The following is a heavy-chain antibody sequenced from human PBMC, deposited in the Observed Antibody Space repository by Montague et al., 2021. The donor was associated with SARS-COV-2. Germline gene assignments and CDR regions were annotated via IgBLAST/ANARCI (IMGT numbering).Heavy chain of an antibody. V-gene: IGHV4-61*01. J-gene: IGHJ6*02. D-gene: IGHD3-3*01. Sequence: SETLSLTCTVSGDSVSSSTYYWTWMRQPPGKGLEWIGYFYYRGTTXYXXXXKXRVTISLDTSKNQFSLRLSSVTAADTAVYYCARDGGSDDDHWSGFQRVYGLDVWGRGTTVTVSS. CDR2: FYYRGTT. CDR1: GDSVSSSTYY. CDR3: ARDGGSDDDHWSGFQRVYGLDV.